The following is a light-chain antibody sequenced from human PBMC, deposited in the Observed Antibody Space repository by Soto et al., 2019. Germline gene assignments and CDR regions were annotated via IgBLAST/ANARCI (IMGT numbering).Light chain of an antibody. V-gene: IGKV3-20*01. CDR1: QSVSSSY. CDR3: PQYCTSPRT. CDR2: GAS. J-gene: IGKJ4*01. Sequence: TQCPRTLSLYTGERATLSCRASQSVSSSYLAWYQQKPGQSPRLLIYGASNRATGIPDRFSGSGSGTDFTLTISTLVFEDYAAYYCPQYCTSPRTSGGGTKVDLK.